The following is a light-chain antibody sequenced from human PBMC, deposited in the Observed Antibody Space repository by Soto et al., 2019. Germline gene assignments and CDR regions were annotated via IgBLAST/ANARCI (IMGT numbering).Light chain of an antibody. V-gene: IGKV3-20*01. CDR1: QSVTGSY. J-gene: IGKJ1*01. CDR2: GAS. Sequence: EIVLTQSPGTLSLSPGERATLSCRASQSVTGSYLAWYQQKPGQAPRLLIYGASSRATGIPDRFSGSESGTAFTLTIARLEPEDFAVYYCQQYGGSPRTFGQGTKVEMK. CDR3: QQYGGSPRT.